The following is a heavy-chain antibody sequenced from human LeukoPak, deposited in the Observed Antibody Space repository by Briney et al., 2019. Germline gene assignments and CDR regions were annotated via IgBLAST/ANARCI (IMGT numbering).Heavy chain of an antibody. Sequence: SETLSLTCAVYGASFSGYYWSWTRQPPGKGLEWIGESNYSGSTNYNPSLKSRVTMSVDTSKNQFSLKVTSVTAADTAVYYCAGGRGSGWYYWGHGTLVTVSS. D-gene: IGHD6-19*01. CDR1: GASFSGYY. V-gene: IGHV4-34*01. J-gene: IGHJ4*01. CDR2: SNYSGST. CDR3: AGGRGSGWYY.